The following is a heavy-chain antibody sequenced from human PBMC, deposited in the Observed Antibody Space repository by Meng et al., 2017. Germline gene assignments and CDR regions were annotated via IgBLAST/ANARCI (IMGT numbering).Heavy chain of an antibody. CDR1: GFTFSSYS. J-gene: IGHJ5*02. V-gene: IGHV3-21*01. CDR2: ISSSSSYI. D-gene: IGHD6-13*01. CDR3: ARDGGLYSSSWNNWFDP. Sequence: GSLRLSCAASGFTFSSYSMNWVRQAPGKGLEWVSSISSSSSYIYYADSVKGRFTISRDNAKNSLYLQMNSLRAEDTAVYYCARDGGLYSSSWNNWFDPWGQGTLVTVSS.